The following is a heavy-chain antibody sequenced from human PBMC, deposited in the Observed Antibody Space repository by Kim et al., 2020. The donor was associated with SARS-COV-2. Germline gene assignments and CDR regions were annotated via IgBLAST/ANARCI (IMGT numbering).Heavy chain of an antibody. CDR2: ITYNEDKK. Sequence: GGSLRLSCAASGFTFSIYNMTWVRQAPGKGLEWVTRITYNEDKKYDAASVKGRFTISRDNSKNTLYLRMNSLRGDDTAVYYCAREGRWDRDVSRGSLYGVDVWGRGTTVIVSS. J-gene: IGHJ6*02. CDR3: AREGRWDRDVSRGSLYGVDV. D-gene: IGHD1-26*01. V-gene: IGHV3-30-3*01. CDR1: GFTFSIYN.